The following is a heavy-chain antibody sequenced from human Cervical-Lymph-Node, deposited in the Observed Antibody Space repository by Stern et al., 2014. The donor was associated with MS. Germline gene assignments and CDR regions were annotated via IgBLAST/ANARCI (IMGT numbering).Heavy chain of an antibody. CDR1: GGTFSSYT. CDR3: ARATSDYIWGSYRYLDY. V-gene: IGHV1-69*01. J-gene: IGHJ4*02. Sequence: VQLVQSGAEVKKPGSSVKVYCKASGGTFSSYTIGWVRPAPGQGLEWMGGIIPMFGIANYAEKFQGRVTITADESTSTAYMDLSTLRSEDTAVYYCARATSDYIWGSYRYLDYWGQGTQVTVSS. D-gene: IGHD3-16*02. CDR2: IIPMFGIA.